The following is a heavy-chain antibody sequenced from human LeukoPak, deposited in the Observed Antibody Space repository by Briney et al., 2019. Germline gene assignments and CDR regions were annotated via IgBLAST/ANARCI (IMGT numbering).Heavy chain of an antibody. CDR3: ASQAAPGAFDI. V-gene: IGHV3-30*02. CDR2: IRYDGNNK. Sequence: PGGSLRLSCAASGFTFSDYSMHWVRQAPGKGLNWVAFIRYDGNNKYYADSVRGRFTISRDNSKNTLYLQMNSLRAEDTAVYYCASQAAPGAFDIWGQGTMVTVSS. J-gene: IGHJ3*02. D-gene: IGHD3-10*01. CDR1: GFTFSDYS.